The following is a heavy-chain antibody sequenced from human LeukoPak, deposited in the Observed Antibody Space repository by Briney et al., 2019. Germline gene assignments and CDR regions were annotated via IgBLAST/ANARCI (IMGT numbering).Heavy chain of an antibody. V-gene: IGHV1-18*01. D-gene: IGHD1-26*01. J-gene: IGHJ4*02. CDR2: ISAYNGNA. CDR3: ARGRGELLSTLFDY. CDR1: GGTFSSYA. Sequence: ASVKVSCKASGGTFSSYAISWVRQAPGQGLEWMGWISAYNGNANYAQKLQGRVTMTTDTSTSTAYMELRSLRSDDTAVYYCARGRGELLSTLFDYWGQGTLVTVSS.